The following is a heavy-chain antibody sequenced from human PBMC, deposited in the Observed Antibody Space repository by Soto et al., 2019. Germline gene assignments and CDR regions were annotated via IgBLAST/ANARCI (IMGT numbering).Heavy chain of an antibody. CDR1: GYSFFNYW. D-gene: IGHD2-8*01. J-gene: IGHJ6*02. Sequence: PGESLKISCEALGYSFFNYWIGWVRQMPGKGLEWMGIIFPGTSNTRYSPSFQGQVTISVDKSISTAYLQWSSLKASDTAMYFCARRYCTNSTNCPVRYGLDVSGQGTTVTVSS. CDR2: IFPGTSNT. CDR3: ARRYCTNSTNCPVRYGLDV. V-gene: IGHV5-51*01.